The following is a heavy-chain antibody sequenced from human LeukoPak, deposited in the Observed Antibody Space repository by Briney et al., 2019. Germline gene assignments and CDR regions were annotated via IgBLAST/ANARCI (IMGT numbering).Heavy chain of an antibody. J-gene: IGHJ4*02. CDR1: GGSFSGYY. CDR2: INHSGST. D-gene: IGHD3-10*01. V-gene: IGHV4-34*01. CDR3: ARQNNYGYFDY. Sequence: SETLSLTCAVYGGSFSGYYWSWIRQPPGKGLEWIGEINHSGSTNYNPSLKSRVTISVDMSKNQFSLKLSSVTAADTAVYYCARQNNYGYFDYWGQGTLVTVSS.